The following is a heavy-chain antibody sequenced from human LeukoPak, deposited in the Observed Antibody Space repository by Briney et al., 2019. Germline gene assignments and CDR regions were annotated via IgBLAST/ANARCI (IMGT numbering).Heavy chain of an antibody. CDR2: FDPEDGET. J-gene: IGHJ6*03. D-gene: IGHD6-19*01. CDR1: GYTLTELS. Sequence: ASVKVSCKVSGYTLTELSMHWVRQAPGKGLEWMGGFDPEDGETIYAQKFQGRVTMTEDTSTDTAYMDLRSPRSDDTAVYYCARDLRYSSGWSASGMDVWGKGTTVTISS. V-gene: IGHV1-24*01. CDR3: ARDLRYSSGWSASGMDV.